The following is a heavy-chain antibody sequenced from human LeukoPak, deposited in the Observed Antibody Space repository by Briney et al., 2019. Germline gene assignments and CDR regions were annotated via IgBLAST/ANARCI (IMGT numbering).Heavy chain of an antibody. CDR1: GFIFSNFA. D-gene: IGHD6-19*01. V-gene: IGHV3-23*01. CDR2: IRGGGAYP. CDR3: AKGAMSVAGIFDY. J-gene: IGHJ4*02. Sequence: GGSLRLSCGASGFIFSNFAMSWVRQAPGKGLEWVSSIRGGGAYPHYADSVKGRFTISRDNSKNTLYLQMNSLRAEDTAVYFCAKGAMSVAGIFDYWGQGTLVTVSS.